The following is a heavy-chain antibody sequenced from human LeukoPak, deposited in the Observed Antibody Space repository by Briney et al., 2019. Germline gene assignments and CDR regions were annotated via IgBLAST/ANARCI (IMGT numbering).Heavy chain of an antibody. CDR2: ISSSSSYI. CDR1: GFTFSSYA. J-gene: IGHJ4*02. CDR3: ATGKVLWDYGDQPVSFGDY. Sequence: GGSLRLSCAASGFTFSSYAMSWVRQAPGKGLEWVSSISSSSSYIYYADSVKGRFTISRDNAKNSLYLQMNSLRSEDTAVYYCATGKVLWDYGDQPVSFGDYWGQGTLVTVSS. D-gene: IGHD4-17*01. V-gene: IGHV3-21*04.